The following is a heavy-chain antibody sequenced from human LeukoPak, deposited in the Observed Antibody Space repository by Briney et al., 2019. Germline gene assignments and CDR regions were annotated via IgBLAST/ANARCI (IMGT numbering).Heavy chain of an antibody. CDR2: VSGSGSTI. CDR3: AKVSDWSARYFDY. J-gene: IGHJ4*02. V-gene: IGHV3-23*01. D-gene: IGHD3-9*01. Sequence: GGSLRLSFAASGFTFSSYSMNWVRQAPGKGLDWVSLVSGSGSTIYYADSVKGRFTISRDNSKNTLYLQMNSLRAEDTAVYYCAKVSDWSARYFDYWGQGTLVTVSS. CDR1: GFTFSSYS.